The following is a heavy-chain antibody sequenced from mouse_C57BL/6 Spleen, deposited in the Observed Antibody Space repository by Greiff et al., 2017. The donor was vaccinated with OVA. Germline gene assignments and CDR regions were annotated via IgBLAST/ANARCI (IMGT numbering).Heavy chain of an antibody. CDR1: GFNFTDYY. Sequence: EVQLVESGAELVKPGASVKLSCTASGFNFTDYYMHWVKQRTEQGLEWIGRIDPEDGDTNYAPKFQGKATITTDTSSNTAYLQLSSLTSEDAAVYYYASYSGGSGYYLDYWGQGTSVTVSS. CDR2: IDPEDGDT. CDR3: ASYSGGSGYYLDY. V-gene: IGHV14-2*01. J-gene: IGHJ4*01. D-gene: IGHD1-1*01.